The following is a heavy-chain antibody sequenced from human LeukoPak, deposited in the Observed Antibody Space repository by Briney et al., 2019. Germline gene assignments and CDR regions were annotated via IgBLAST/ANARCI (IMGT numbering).Heavy chain of an antibody. CDR3: ARDLYSSRTNDAFVI. V-gene: IGHV4-39*02. J-gene: IGHJ3*02. D-gene: IGHD6-13*01. CDR1: GGSITSSSYY. Sequence: SETLSHTCTVSGGSITSSSYYWGWIRQPPGKGLQWIGSFYYSGSTYYNPSLKSRVTIYVDTSKNQFSLKLSSVTAADTAVYYCARDLYSSRTNDAFVIWGQGTMVTVSS. CDR2: FYYSGST.